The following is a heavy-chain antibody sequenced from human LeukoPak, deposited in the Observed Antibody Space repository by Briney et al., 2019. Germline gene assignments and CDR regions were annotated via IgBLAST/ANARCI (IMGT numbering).Heavy chain of an antibody. D-gene: IGHD6-6*01. J-gene: IGHJ5*02. CDR3: ARERGYSSSSANH. CDR1: GFTFSSYS. CDR2: ISSSSSYI. Sequence: PGGSLRLSCAASGFTFSSYSMNWVRQAPGKGLEWVSSISSSSSYIYYADSVKGRFTISRDNAKNSLYLQMNSLRAEDTAVYYCARERGYSSSSANHWGQGTLVTVSS. V-gene: IGHV3-21*01.